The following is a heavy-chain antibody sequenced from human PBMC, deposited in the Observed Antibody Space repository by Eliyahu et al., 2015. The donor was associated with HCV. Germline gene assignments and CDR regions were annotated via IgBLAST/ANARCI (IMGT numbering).Heavy chain of an antibody. Sequence: QITLNESGPTLVKPTQTLTLTCSFSGFSLSTIGMGVGWIRXPPGKALEWLAVIYWDGDKSYSPSLKNRLTITKDTAKNEVVLTMTNMDPVDTATYFCARSPPYYSDYWGQGTLVTVSS. J-gene: IGHJ4*02. D-gene: IGHD3-10*01. CDR3: ARSPPYYSDY. CDR2: IYWDGDK. CDR1: GFSLSTIGMG. V-gene: IGHV2-5*02.